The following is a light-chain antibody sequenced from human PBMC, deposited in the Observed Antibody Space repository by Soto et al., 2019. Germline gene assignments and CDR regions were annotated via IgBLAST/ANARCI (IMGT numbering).Light chain of an antibody. Sequence: DIQISQSPSTLSAYVGDRVIITCRASQSISNWLAWYQQKPGKAPNLLIYKASSLKSGVPSRFSGSGSGTEFTLTISSLRPDDFATYYCHQYDTYWPFGQGTKA. J-gene: IGKJ1*01. CDR2: KAS. CDR3: HQYDTYWP. V-gene: IGKV1-5*03. CDR1: QSISNW.